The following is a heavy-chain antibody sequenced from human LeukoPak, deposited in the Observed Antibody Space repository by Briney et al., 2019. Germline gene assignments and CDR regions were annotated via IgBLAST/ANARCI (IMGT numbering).Heavy chain of an antibody. J-gene: IGHJ6*03. V-gene: IGHV4-34*01. D-gene: IGHD3-10*01. CDR2: INHSGST. CDR1: GGSFSGYY. CDR3: ASSDYYGSGSYHYYYYYYMDV. Sequence: SETLSLTCAVYGGSFSGYYWSWIRQPPGKGLEWIGEINHSGSTNYNPSLKSRVTISVDTSKNQFSLKLSSVTAADTAVYYCASSDYYGSGSYHYYYYYYMDVWGKGTTVTVSS.